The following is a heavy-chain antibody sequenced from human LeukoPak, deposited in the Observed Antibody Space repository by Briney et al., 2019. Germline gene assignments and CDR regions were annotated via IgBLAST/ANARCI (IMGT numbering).Heavy chain of an antibody. J-gene: IGHJ5*02. CDR3: AREGGVFPFDP. D-gene: IGHD3-16*01. CDR1: GGSISSGSYY. CDR2: IYTSGST. V-gene: IGHV4-61*02. Sequence: SETLSLTCTVSGGSISSGSYYWSWIRQPAGKGLEWIGRIYTSGSTNYNPSLKSRVTISVDTSKNQFSLKLSSVTAADTAVYYCAREGGVFPFDPWGQGTLVTVPS.